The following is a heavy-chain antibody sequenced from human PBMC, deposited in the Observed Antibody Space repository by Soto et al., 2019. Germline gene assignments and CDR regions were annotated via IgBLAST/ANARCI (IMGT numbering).Heavy chain of an antibody. J-gene: IGHJ3*02. CDR3: ARSIYSSGWSDAFDI. Sequence: SGPTLVNPTQTLTLTCTYSGFSLSTSGMRVSWIRQPPGKALEWLARIDWDDDKYYSTSLKTRLTISKDTSKNQVVLTMTNMDPVDTATYYCARSIYSSGWSDAFDIWGQGTMVTVSS. CDR1: GFSLSTSGMR. CDR2: IDWDDDK. D-gene: IGHD6-19*01. V-gene: IGHV2-70*04.